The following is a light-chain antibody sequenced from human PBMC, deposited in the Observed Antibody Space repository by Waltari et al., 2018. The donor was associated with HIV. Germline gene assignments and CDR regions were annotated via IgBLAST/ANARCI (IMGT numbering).Light chain of an antibody. CDR3: QQYGNWYT. V-gene: IGKV3-15*01. CDR1: QSVRSN. CDR2: GAS. J-gene: IGKJ2*01. Sequence: EIVMTQSPVTLSVSPGERATLSCRASQSVRSNLAWYQQKPGQAPRLLSYGASTRATGIPARFSGSGSGTEFTLTISSLQSEDFAVYYCQQYGNWYTFGQGTKLEIK.